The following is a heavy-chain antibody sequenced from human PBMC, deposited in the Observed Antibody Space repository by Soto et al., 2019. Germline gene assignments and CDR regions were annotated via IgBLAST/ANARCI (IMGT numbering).Heavy chain of an antibody. D-gene: IGHD4-17*01. CDR2: IYYSGKT. CDR1: GDSMRNDY. CDR3: ARSCLGANFDS. Sequence: LEIRSLTCLVPGDSMRNDYWTWIRRPPGKGLEWIGYIYYSGKTEYNPSLHSRVSISIDTSRKQFSLKLSSVTPPDTPPYYCARSCLGANFDSGGEWTLVTVST. V-gene: IGHV4-59*01. J-gene: IGHJ4*02.